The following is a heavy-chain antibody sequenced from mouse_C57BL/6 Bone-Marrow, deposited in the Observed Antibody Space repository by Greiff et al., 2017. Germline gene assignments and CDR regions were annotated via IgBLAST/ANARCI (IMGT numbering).Heavy chain of an antibody. J-gene: IGHJ2*01. CDR1: GFNIKDYY. D-gene: IGHD1-1*01. Sequence: EVQGVESGAELVKPGASVKLSCTASGFNIKDYYIPWVKQRTEQGLEWIGRIDPEDGETKYAPKFQDKATITADTTSNTAYLQLSSLTSEDTAVYYCTRSLIYYGTNYWGQGTTLSVSS. CDR3: TRSLIYYGTNY. CDR2: IDPEDGET. V-gene: IGHV14-2*01.